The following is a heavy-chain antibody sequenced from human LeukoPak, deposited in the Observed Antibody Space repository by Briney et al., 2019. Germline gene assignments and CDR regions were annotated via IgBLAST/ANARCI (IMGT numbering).Heavy chain of an antibody. CDR2: ISSSRSYI. CDR1: GFTFSSYS. D-gene: IGHD2-2*01. Sequence: AGGSLRLSCAASGFTFSSYSMNWVRQAPGKGLEWVSSISSSRSYIYYADSVKGRFTISRDNAKNSLYLQMNSLRAEDTAVYYCARVSTHYYYMDVWGKGTTVTVSS. J-gene: IGHJ6*03. V-gene: IGHV3-21*01. CDR3: ARVSTHYYYMDV.